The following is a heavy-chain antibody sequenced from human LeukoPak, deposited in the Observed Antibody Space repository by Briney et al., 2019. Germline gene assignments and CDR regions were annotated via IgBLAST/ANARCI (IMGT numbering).Heavy chain of an antibody. CDR2: IYYSGST. J-gene: IGHJ6*04. CDR1: GGSFSGYY. Sequence: SETLSLTCAVYGGSFSGYYWSWIRQPPGKGLEWIGYIYYSGSTNYNPSLKSRVTISVDTSKNQFSLKLSSVTAADTAVYYCARQVRPDVWGKGTTVTVSS. CDR3: ARQVRPDV. V-gene: IGHV4-59*13.